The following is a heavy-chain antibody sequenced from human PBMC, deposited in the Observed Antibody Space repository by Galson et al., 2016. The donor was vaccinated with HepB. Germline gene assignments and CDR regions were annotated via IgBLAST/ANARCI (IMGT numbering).Heavy chain of an antibody. CDR3: AREGCINGVCHLDGFDV. CDR1: GFSVSNND. J-gene: IGHJ3*01. Sequence: SLRLSCAASGFSVSNNDASWVRQAPGKGLEWVSVNYSGGRTCYADSVKGRFTVSRDDSKNTLYLQMNSLRVEDTAVYYCAREGCINGVCHLDGFDVWGQGTMVTVSS. CDR2: NYSGGRT. V-gene: IGHV3-53*01. D-gene: IGHD2-8*01.